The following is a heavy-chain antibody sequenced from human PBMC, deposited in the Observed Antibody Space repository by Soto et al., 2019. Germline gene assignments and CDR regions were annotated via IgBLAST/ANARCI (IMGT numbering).Heavy chain of an antibody. CDR2: INHSGST. J-gene: IGHJ4*02. V-gene: IGHV4-34*01. Sequence: SETLSLNCAVYGGPFSGYYWSCIRQPPGQGLEWIGEINHSGSTNYNPSLKSRVTISVDTSKNQFSLKLSSVTAADTAVYYCARGYSGMITFGDGPVFEYWGQGTLVTVSS. D-gene: IGHD3-16*01. CDR3: ARGYSGMITFGDGPVFEY. CDR1: GGPFSGYY.